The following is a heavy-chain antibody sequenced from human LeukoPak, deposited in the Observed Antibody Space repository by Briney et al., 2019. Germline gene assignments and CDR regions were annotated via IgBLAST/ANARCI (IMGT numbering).Heavy chain of an antibody. Sequence: GGSLRLSCAASGFTFDDYGMNWVRQAPGKGLEWVSYISGSVSDSVSTIYYADSVKGRFTISRDNAKNTVSLQMNSLRAEDTAVYYCARSFSGSREYWGQGTRVTVSS. CDR2: ISGSVSDSVSTI. V-gene: IGHV3-48*04. D-gene: IGHD5-24*01. CDR1: GFTFDDYG. CDR3: ARSFSGSREY. J-gene: IGHJ4*02.